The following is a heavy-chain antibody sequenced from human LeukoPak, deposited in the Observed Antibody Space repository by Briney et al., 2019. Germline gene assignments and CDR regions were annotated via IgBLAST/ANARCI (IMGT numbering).Heavy chain of an antibody. Sequence: PSETLSLTCAVYGGSFSGYYWSWIRQPPGKGLEWIGEINHSGSTNYNPSLKSRVTISVDTSKNQFSLKLSSVTAADTAVYYCARGLPLVGSSGYGRIYDLRNYYYYGMDVWGQGTTVIVSS. CDR2: INHSGST. CDR1: GGSFSGYY. J-gene: IGHJ6*02. V-gene: IGHV4-34*01. CDR3: ARGLPLVGSSGYGRIYDLRNYYYYGMDV. D-gene: IGHD3-22*01.